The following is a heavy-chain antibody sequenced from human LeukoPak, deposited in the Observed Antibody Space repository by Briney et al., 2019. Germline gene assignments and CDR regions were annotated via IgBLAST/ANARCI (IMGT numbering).Heavy chain of an antibody. Sequence: PSGTLSLTCAVYGGSFSGYYWSWIRQPPGKGLEWIGEINHSGSTNYNPSLKSRVTISVDTSKNQFSLKLSSVTAADTAVYYCARGAVVVVTANNWFDPWGQGTLVTVSS. V-gene: IGHV4-34*01. J-gene: IGHJ5*02. CDR1: GGSFSGYY. D-gene: IGHD2-21*02. CDR3: ARGAVVVVTANNWFDP. CDR2: INHSGST.